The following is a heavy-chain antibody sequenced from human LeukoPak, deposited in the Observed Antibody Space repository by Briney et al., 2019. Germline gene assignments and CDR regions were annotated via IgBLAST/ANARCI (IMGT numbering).Heavy chain of an antibody. CDR1: KFTFSSYS. CDR2: INSYSSYI. CDR3: ARGPTMKMDV. D-gene: IGHD3-22*01. V-gene: IGHV3-21*01. J-gene: IGHJ6*04. Sequence: GGSLRLSCAASKFTFSSYSMNWVRQAQGKGLEWVSSINSYSSYIYYADSVKGRFTISRDNAKNSLYLQMNSLRAEDTAVYYCARGPTMKMDVWGKGTTVTVSS.